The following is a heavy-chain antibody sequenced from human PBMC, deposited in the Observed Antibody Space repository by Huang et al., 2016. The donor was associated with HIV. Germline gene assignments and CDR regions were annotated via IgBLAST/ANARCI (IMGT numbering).Heavy chain of an antibody. J-gene: IGHJ4*02. Sequence: QLQLQESGPGLVKPSETLSLTCTVSGGSIRSDNYYWGWIRQPPGKGLEWIGSIYYSGDTYDTPSLKRRVTITGDTSKNHCSLRMRSVTAADTAVYYCARLPGSITMIRGVITDPYWGQGTLVTVSS. CDR3: ARLPGSITMIRGVITDPY. CDR1: GGSIRSDNYY. V-gene: IGHV4-39*02. CDR2: IYYSGDT. D-gene: IGHD3-10*01.